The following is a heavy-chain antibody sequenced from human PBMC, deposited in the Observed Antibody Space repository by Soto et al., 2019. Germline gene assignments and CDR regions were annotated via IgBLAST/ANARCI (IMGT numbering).Heavy chain of an antibody. Sequence: SETLSLTCAVSGGSISSGGYSWSWIRQPPGKGLEWIGYIYHSGSTYYNPSLKSRVTISVDRSKNQCSLKLSSVTAADTAVYYCARGDSGSYFKYYFDYWGQGTLVTVSS. V-gene: IGHV4-30-2*01. CDR1: GGSISSGGYS. D-gene: IGHD1-26*01. J-gene: IGHJ4*02. CDR3: ARGDSGSYFKYYFDY. CDR2: IYHSGST.